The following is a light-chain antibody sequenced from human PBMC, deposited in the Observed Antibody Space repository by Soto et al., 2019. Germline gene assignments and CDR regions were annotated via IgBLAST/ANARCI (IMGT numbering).Light chain of an antibody. V-gene: IGKV3-11*01. Sequence: EIVLTQSTATLSLSPGERATLASRTSQSVSNYLAWYQQRHGQAPRLLIYDASSRATGIPARFSGSGSGTDFTLTISRLEPEDVAVDYCQQRSNWPRTFGQGTQVEIK. CDR3: QQRSNWPRT. CDR2: DAS. J-gene: IGKJ1*01. CDR1: QSVSNY.